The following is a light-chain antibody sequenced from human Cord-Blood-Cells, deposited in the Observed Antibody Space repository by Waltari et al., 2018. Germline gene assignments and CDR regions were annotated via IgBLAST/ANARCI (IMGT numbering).Light chain of an antibody. CDR3: QQYYSTPYT. CDR2: WAS. CDR1: QSVLYSSNNKNY. Sequence: DIVMIQSPDSLAVSLGARATITCKSSQSVLYSSNNKNYLAWYIQKPGQPPKLLIYWASTRESGVPDRFSGSGSGTDFTLTISSLQAEDVAVYYCQQYYSTPYTFGQGTKLEIK. V-gene: IGKV4-1*01. J-gene: IGKJ2*01.